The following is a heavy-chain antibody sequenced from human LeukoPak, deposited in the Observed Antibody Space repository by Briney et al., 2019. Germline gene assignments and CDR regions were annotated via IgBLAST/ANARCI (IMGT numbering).Heavy chain of an antibody. D-gene: IGHD1-7*01. Sequence: GGSLRLSCAASGFTFSSTWMHWFRHGAGKGLVWGSRITSDGRTTIYADSVKGRFSISRDNAKNTLYLQMNSLRAEDTAVYYCAKSSAARYWNYVTDNWFDPWGQGTLVTVSS. J-gene: IGHJ5*02. CDR1: GFTFSSTW. CDR2: ITSDGRTT. CDR3: AKSSAARYWNYVTDNWFDP. V-gene: IGHV3-74*01.